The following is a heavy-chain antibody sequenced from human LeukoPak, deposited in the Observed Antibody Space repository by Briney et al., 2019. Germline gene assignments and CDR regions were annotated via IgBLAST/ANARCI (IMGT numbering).Heavy chain of an antibody. Sequence: SETLSLTCTVSGGSISSYYWSWIRQPAGKGLEWIGHIYISGSINYNPSLKSRATMSVDTSKSQFSLNLSSVTAADTAVYYCARYNWNDRSYAFDFWGQGTMVTVSS. CDR2: IYISGSI. V-gene: IGHV4-4*07. D-gene: IGHD1-1*01. CDR3: ARYNWNDRSYAFDF. CDR1: GGSISSYY. J-gene: IGHJ3*01.